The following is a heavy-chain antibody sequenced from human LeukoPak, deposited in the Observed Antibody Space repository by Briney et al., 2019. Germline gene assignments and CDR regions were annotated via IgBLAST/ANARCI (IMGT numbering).Heavy chain of an antibody. D-gene: IGHD2-21*02. CDR3: ARDGIRSHIVVVTASFDI. CDR1: GFTFSSYG. Sequence: PGGSLRLSCAASGFTFSSYGMHWVRQAPGKGLEWVAFIRYDGSNKYYADSVKGRFTISRDNSKNTLYLQMNSLRSDDTAVYYCARDGIRSHIVVVTASFDIWGQGTMVTVSS. CDR2: IRYDGSNK. J-gene: IGHJ3*02. V-gene: IGHV3-30*02.